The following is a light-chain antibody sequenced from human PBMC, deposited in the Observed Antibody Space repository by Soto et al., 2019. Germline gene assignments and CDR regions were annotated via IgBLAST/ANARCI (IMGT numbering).Light chain of an antibody. V-gene: IGKV3-15*01. Sequence: DIVMTQSPATLSVSPGERATLSCRASQSISGNLAWYQQKPGQAPRLLLYGASTRATGIPARFSGSGSGAEFTLTISSLQSDDSAVYYCQQYDDWPPYTFGQGTKLEIK. CDR1: QSISGN. CDR2: GAS. CDR3: QQYDDWPPYT. J-gene: IGKJ2*01.